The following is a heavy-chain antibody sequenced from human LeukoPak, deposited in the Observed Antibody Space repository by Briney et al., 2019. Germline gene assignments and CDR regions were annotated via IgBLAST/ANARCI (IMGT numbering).Heavy chain of an antibody. D-gene: IGHD6-13*01. V-gene: IGHV4-59*01. Sequence: SETLSLTCTVSGGSISSYYWSWIRQPPGKGLEWIGYIYYSGSTNYNPSLKSRVTISRDTSKNHFSLELSSVTAADTAVYFCARGRVSSSSWSSTYYYYFYMDVWGKGTTVTVSS. J-gene: IGHJ6*03. CDR2: IYYSGST. CDR1: GGSISSYY. CDR3: ARGRVSSSSWSSTYYYYFYMDV.